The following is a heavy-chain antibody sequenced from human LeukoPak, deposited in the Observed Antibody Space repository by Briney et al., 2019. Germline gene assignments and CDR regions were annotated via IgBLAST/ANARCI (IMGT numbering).Heavy chain of an antibody. V-gene: IGHV3-30*03. CDR2: ISYDGSNK. CDR1: GFTFSSYG. CDR3: ARDLEGHFDY. J-gene: IGHJ4*02. Sequence: PGRSLRLSCAASGFTFSSYGMHWVRQAPGKGLEWVAVISYDGSNKYYADSVKGRFTISRDNSKNTLYLQMNSLRAEDTAVYYCARDLEGHFDYWGQGTLVTVSS.